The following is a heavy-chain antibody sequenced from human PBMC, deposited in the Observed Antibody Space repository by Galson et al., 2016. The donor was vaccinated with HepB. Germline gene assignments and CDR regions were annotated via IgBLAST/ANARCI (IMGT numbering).Heavy chain of an antibody. D-gene: IGHD2-15*01. CDR3: ARDLFCSGGNCYSVGYY. CDR2: ISYDGSNK. Sequence: SLRLSCAASGFIFSSYAMHWVRQAPGKGLEWVAVISYDGSNKYYADSVKGRFTISRDNSKNTLYLQMNSLRPEDTAVYYCARDLFCSGGNCYSVGYYWGQGALVTVSS. V-gene: IGHV3-30-3*01. CDR1: GFIFSSYA. J-gene: IGHJ4*02.